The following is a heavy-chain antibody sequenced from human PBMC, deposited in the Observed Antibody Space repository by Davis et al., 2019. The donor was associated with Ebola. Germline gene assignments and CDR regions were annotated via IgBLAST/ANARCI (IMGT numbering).Heavy chain of an antibody. CDR1: GFTVSSNY. Sequence: PGGSLRLSCAASGFTVSSNYMSWVRQAPGKGLEWVSVIYSGGSTYYADSVKGRFTISRDNAKNTLYLQMNSLRAEDTAVYYCARDIMAALDYWGQGTLVTVSS. CDR3: ARDIMAALDY. D-gene: IGHD6-6*01. CDR2: IYSGGST. J-gene: IGHJ4*02. V-gene: IGHV3-53*01.